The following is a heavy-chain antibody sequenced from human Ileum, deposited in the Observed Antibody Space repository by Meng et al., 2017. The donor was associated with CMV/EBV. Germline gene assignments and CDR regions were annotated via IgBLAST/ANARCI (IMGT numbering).Heavy chain of an antibody. J-gene: IGHJ4*02. CDR2: IFSGGTT. CDR1: GFTVTTNY. D-gene: IGHD3-10*01. V-gene: IGHV3-53*01. CDR3: AREGYPGSGTYRQLWVYFDS. Sequence: GGSLRLSCAASGFTVTTNYITWVRQAPGKGLQCVSAIFSGGTTYYADSVKGRFTISRDSSENTVYLQMNNLRAEDTAVYYCAREGYPGSGTYRQLWVYFDSWGQGTLVTVSS.